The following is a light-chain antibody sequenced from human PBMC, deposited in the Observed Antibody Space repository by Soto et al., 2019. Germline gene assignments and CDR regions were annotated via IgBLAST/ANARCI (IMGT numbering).Light chain of an antibody. Sequence: DIQMTQSPSSLSASVVDRVTITCRASQSISSYLNWYQQKPGKAPKLLIYAASSLQSGVPSRFSGSGSGTDFTLTISSLQPEDFATYYCQQSYSTPTTFGQGTRLEI. CDR2: AAS. V-gene: IGKV1-39*01. CDR1: QSISSY. J-gene: IGKJ5*01. CDR3: QQSYSTPTT.